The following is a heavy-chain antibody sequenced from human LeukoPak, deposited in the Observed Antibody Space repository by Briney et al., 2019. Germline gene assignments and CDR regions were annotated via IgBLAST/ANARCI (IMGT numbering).Heavy chain of an antibody. J-gene: IGHJ4*02. CDR1: GGSFSGYY. D-gene: IGHD4-23*01. CDR2: IYYNGIT. V-gene: IGHV4-34*01. Sequence: SETLSLTCAVYGGSFSGYYWSWIRQPPGKGLEWIGSIYYNGITYYNPSLKSRVTISVDTSKNQFSLKLSSVTAADTAVYYCTSAGDYGGRAGDYWGQGTLVTVSS. CDR3: TSAGDYGGRAGDY.